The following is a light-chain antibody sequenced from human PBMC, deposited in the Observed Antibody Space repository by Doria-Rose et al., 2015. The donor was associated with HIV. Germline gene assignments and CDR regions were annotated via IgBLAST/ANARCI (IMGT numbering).Light chain of an antibody. Sequence: DIQVTQSPSSLSASVGDRVTITCRASQDISNSVAWYQKRPGKGPQLLLYAASRLENGVPSRFSGSGSGTDFTLTINSLQPEDFATYFCQQYYSTLPYTFGQGTKQEI. CDR2: AAS. V-gene: IGKV1-NL1*01. J-gene: IGKJ2*01. CDR1: QDISNS. CDR3: QQYYSTLPYT.